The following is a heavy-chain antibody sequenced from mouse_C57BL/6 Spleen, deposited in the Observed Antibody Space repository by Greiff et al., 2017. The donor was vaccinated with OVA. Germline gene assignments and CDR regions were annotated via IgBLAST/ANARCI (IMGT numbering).Heavy chain of an antibody. CDR3: ARDRGNYGYAMDY. CDR1: GFTFSSYA. J-gene: IGHJ4*01. CDR2: ISDGGSYT. V-gene: IGHV5-4*01. D-gene: IGHD2-1*01. Sequence: EVQVVESGGGLVKPGGSLKLSCAASGFTFSSYAMSWVRQTPEKRLEWVATISDGGSYTYYPDNVKGRFTISRDNAKNNLYLQMSHLKSEDTAMYYCARDRGNYGYAMDYWGQGTSVTVSS.